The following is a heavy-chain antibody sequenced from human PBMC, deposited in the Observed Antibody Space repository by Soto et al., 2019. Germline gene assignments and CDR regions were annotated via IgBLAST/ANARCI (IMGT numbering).Heavy chain of an antibody. D-gene: IGHD1-26*01. CDR1: GYTFTGYY. J-gene: IGHJ6*02. Sequence: ASVKVYCKASGYTFTGYYMHWVRQAPGQGLEWMGWINPNSGGTNYAQKFQGRVTMTRDTSISTAYMELSRLRAEDTAVYYCVRDLTSCTSARCYSYYYGMDVWGQGTTVTVSS. CDR2: INPNSGGT. V-gene: IGHV1-2*02. CDR3: VRDLTSCTSARCYSYYYGMDV.